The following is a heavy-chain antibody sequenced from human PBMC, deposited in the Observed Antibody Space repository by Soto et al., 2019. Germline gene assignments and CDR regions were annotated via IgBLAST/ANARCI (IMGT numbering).Heavy chain of an antibody. CDR3: AREYQGYSSGWYDFGAPYYYSGMDV. D-gene: IGHD6-19*01. V-gene: IGHV1-8*01. Sequence: ASVKVSCKASGYTFTSYDINWVRQATGQGLEWMGWMNPNSGNTGYAQKFQGRVTMTRNTSISTAYMELSSLRSEDTAVYYCAREYQGYSSGWYDFGAPYYYSGMDVWGQGTTVTVSS. CDR1: GYTFTSYD. CDR2: MNPNSGNT. J-gene: IGHJ6*02.